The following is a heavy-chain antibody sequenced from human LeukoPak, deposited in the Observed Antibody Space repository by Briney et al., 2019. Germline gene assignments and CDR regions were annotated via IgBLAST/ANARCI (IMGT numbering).Heavy chain of an antibody. J-gene: IGHJ4*02. Sequence: GESLKISCKGSGYGFSTYWIGWVRQMPGKGLEWMGIIYPGDSDTRYSPSFQGQVTVSADKSINTAYLQWSSLKASDTAMYYCARHLGIAAAGDYWGQGTLVTVSS. D-gene: IGHD6-13*01. CDR1: GYGFSTYW. V-gene: IGHV5-51*01. CDR2: IYPGDSDT. CDR3: ARHLGIAAAGDY.